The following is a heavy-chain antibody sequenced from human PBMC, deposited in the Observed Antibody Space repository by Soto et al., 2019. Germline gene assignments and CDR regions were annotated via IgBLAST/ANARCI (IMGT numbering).Heavy chain of an antibody. CDR1: GFTFSSYW. CDR3: ARDYYYFGSGRPYYRDV. V-gene: IGHV3-7*01. J-gene: IGHJ6*03. Sequence: EVQLVESGGGLVQPGGSLRLSCAASGFTFSSYWMSWVRQAPGKGLEWVANIKQDGSEKYYVDSVKGRFTISRDNAKNSLYLQINSLRAEDTSVYYWARDYYYFGSGRPYYRDVWGKGTTVTVSS. D-gene: IGHD3-3*01. CDR2: IKQDGSEK.